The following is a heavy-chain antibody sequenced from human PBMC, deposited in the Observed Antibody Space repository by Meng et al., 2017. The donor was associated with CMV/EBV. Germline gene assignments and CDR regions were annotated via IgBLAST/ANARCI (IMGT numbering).Heavy chain of an antibody. CDR2: ISWNSGSI. CDR1: GFTFDDYA. CDR3: AKDIGQLQITEYYFDY. D-gene: IGHD1-14*01. Sequence: SLKISCAASGFTFDDYAMHWVRQAPGKGLEWVSGISWNSGSIGYADSVKGRFTISRDNAKNSLYLQMNSLRAEDTALYYCAKDIGQLQITEYYFDYWGQGTLVTVSS. V-gene: IGHV3-9*01. J-gene: IGHJ4*02.